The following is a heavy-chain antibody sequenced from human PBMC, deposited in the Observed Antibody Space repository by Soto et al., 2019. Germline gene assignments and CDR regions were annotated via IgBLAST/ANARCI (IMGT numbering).Heavy chain of an antibody. CDR1: GFTFSDYY. CDR3: ASRSGWGLFEYFQH. CDR2: ISSSGSTI. J-gene: IGHJ1*01. V-gene: IGHV3-11*01. Sequence: GGSLRLSCAASGFTFSDYYMSWIRQAPGKGLEWVSYISSSGSTIYYADSVKGRFTISRDNAKNSLYLQMNSLRAEDTAVYYCASRSGWGLFEYFQHWGQGTLVTVSS. D-gene: IGHD6-19*01.